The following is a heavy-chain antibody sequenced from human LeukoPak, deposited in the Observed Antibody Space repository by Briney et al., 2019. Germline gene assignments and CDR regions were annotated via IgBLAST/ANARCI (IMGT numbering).Heavy chain of an antibody. CDR1: GGSFSGYY. CDR3: ARGLRITYYYGSGSYSAWFDP. Sequence: SGTLSLTCVAYGGSFSGYYLSWIRQPPGNGLEWIGEINHSGSTDYNPSRKSRVTISVDTSKHEFSPKLRSVTAADTAVYYRARGLRITYYYGSGSYSAWFDPWGQGTLVTVSS. CDR2: INHSGST. J-gene: IGHJ5*02. V-gene: IGHV4-34*01. D-gene: IGHD3-10*01.